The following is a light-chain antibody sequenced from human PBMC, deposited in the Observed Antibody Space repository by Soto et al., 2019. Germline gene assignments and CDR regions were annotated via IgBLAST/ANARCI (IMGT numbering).Light chain of an antibody. Sequence: QSALTQPASVSGSPGQSITISCTGTSSDVGGYNYVSWYQQHPGKAPKLMIYDVSNQPSGVSNRFSGSKSGNTASLTISGLQPEDEADYYYSSYTSSSTLFGGGTKLTVL. CDR3: SSYTSSSTL. J-gene: IGLJ3*02. CDR1: SSDVGGYNY. V-gene: IGLV2-14*01. CDR2: DVS.